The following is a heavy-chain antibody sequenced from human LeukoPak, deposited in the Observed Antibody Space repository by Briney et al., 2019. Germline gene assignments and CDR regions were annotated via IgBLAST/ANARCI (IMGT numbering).Heavy chain of an antibody. CDR1: GGSISSYY. Sequence: SETLSLTCTVSGGSISSYYGSWIRQPPGKGLEWIGYIYYSGSTNYNPSLKSRVTISVDTSKNQFSLKLSSVTAADTAVYYCARTPPYDSSSWQTDAFDIWGQGTMVTVSS. CDR3: ARTPPYDSSSWQTDAFDI. J-gene: IGHJ3*02. CDR2: IYYSGST. D-gene: IGHD6-13*01. V-gene: IGHV4-59*01.